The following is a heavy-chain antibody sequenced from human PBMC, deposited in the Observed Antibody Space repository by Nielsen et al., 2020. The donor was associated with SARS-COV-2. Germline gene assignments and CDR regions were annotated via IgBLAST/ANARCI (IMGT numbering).Heavy chain of an antibody. J-gene: IGHJ4*02. CDR2: ISWNSGSI. Sequence: SLKISCAASGFTFSSYWMHWVRQAPGKGLVWVSGISWNSGSIGYADSVKGRFTISRDNAKNSLYLQMNSLRAEDTALYYCAKDPIAVAAYYFDYWGQGTLVTVSS. D-gene: IGHD6-19*01. CDR3: AKDPIAVAAYYFDY. CDR1: GFTFSSYW. V-gene: IGHV3-9*01.